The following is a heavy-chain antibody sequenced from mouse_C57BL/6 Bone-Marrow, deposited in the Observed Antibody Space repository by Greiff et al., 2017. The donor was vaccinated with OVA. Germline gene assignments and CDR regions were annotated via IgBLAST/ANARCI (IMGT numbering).Heavy chain of an antibody. Sequence: DVKLVESGGDLVKPGGSLKLSCAASGFTFSSYGMSWVRQTPDKRLEWVATISSGGSYTYYPASVTGRFTISRDNAKNTLYLQMSSLKSEDTAMYYCARQDYWGQGTTLTGAS. CDR1: GFTFSSYG. CDR3: ARQDY. V-gene: IGHV5-6*02. J-gene: IGHJ2*01. CDR2: ISSGGSYT.